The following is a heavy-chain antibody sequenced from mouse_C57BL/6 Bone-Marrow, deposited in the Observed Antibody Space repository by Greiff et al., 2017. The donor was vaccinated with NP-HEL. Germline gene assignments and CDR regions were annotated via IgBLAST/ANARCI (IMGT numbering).Heavy chain of an antibody. CDR3: ARNPSYYYGSSFPYAMDY. V-gene: IGHV3-6*01. D-gene: IGHD1-1*01. CDR1: GYSITSGYY. CDR2: ISYDGSN. J-gene: IGHJ4*01. Sequence: EVKLVESGPGLVKPSQSLSLTCSVTGYSITSGYYWNWIRQFPGNKLEWMGYISYDGSNNYNPSLKNRISITRDTSKNQFFLKLNSVTTEDTATYYCARNPSYYYGSSFPYAMDYWGQGTSVTVSS.